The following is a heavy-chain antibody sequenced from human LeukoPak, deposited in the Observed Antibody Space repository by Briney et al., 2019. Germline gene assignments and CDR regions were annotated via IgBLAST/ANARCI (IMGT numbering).Heavy chain of an antibody. CDR1: GGSISSYY. Sequence: SETLSLTCTVSGGSISSYYWSWIRQPPGKGLEWIGYIYYSGSTNYNPSLKSRVTISVDTSKNQFSLKLSSVTAADTAVYYCARDALLDAFDIWGQGTMATVSS. CDR2: IYYSGST. CDR3: ARDALLDAFDI. D-gene: IGHD2-8*02. J-gene: IGHJ3*02. V-gene: IGHV4-59*01.